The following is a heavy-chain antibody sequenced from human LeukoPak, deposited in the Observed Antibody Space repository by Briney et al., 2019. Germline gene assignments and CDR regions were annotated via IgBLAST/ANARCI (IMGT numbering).Heavy chain of an antibody. Sequence: KTSETLSLTCTVSGGSISSGGYYWSWIRQHPGKGLEWIGYIYYSGSTYYNPSLKSRVTMSVDTSKNQFSLKLSSVTAADTAVYYCARAPIYGSDSDYWGQGTLVTVSS. D-gene: IGHD3-10*01. V-gene: IGHV4-31*03. CDR2: IYYSGST. CDR3: ARAPIYGSDSDY. CDR1: GGSISSGGYY. J-gene: IGHJ4*02.